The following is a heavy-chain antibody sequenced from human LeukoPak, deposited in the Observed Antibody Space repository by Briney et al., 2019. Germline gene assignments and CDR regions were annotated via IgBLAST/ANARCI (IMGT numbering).Heavy chain of an antibody. CDR3: ARESYYYDSSGYSYYFDY. D-gene: IGHD3-22*01. CDR2: IYSSGST. CDR1: GGSIKSGTYY. J-gene: IGHJ4*02. Sequence: PSETLSLTCTVSGGSIKSGTYYWSWIRQPAGKGLEWIGRIYSSGSTNYNPSLKSRVTISLDTSKNQLSLKLSSVTAADTAVYYCARESYYYDSSGYSYYFDYWGQGTLVTVSS. V-gene: IGHV4-61*02.